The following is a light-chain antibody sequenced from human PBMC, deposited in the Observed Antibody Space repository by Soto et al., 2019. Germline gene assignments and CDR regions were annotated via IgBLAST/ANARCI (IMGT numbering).Light chain of an antibody. CDR3: QTWGTGIRV. CDR1: SGHSSYA. V-gene: IGLV4-69*01. J-gene: IGLJ3*02. CDR2: LNSDGSH. Sequence: QSALTQSPSASASLGASVKLTCTLSSGHSSYAIAWHQQQPEKGPRYLMKLNSDGSHSKGDGIPDRFSGSSSGAERYLTISSLQSEGEADYYCQTWGTGIRVFGGGTKLTVL.